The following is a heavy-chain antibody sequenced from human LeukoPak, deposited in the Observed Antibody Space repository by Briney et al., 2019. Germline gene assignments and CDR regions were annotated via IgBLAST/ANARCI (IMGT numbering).Heavy chain of an antibody. Sequence: GGSLRLSCAASGFTFSSYSMNWVRQAPGKGLEWVSSISSSSSYIYYADSVKGRFTISRDNAKNSLYLQMNSLRAEDTAVYYCARGTSMVRRVLLTWGQGTLVTVSS. CDR1: GFTFSSYS. V-gene: IGHV3-21*01. J-gene: IGHJ5*02. CDR3: ARGTSMVRRVLLT. CDR2: ISSSSSYI. D-gene: IGHD3-10*01.